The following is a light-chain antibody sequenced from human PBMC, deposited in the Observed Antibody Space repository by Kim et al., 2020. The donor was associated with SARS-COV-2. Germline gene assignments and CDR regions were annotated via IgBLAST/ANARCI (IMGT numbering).Light chain of an antibody. CDR3: CSYAGRTTWV. J-gene: IGLJ3*02. V-gene: IGLV2-23*01. CDR2: DGS. Sequence: GQSITSSCTGTSGDVGGYKFVSWHQQHPGKPPKLIIFDGSERPSGVSNRFSGSKSGNTASLTISGLQAEDEADYYCCSYAGRTTWVFGGGTKLTVL. CDR1: SGDVGGYKF.